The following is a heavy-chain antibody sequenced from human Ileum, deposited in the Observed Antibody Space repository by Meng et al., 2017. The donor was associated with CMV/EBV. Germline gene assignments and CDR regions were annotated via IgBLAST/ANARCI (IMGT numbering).Heavy chain of an antibody. CDR2: TYYRSNWSN. V-gene: IGHV6-1*01. D-gene: IGHD1-1*01. CDR3: VRSSTTGGFDA. J-gene: IGHJ5*01. Sequence: SQTLSLTCAISGDSVSSNRAAWNWIRQSASRGLEWLGRTYYRSNWSNDYAVSLKGRITINPDTSRNQVSLQVTSLTPEDTAVYYCVRSSTTGGFDAWGHGTRVTVSS. CDR1: GDSVSSNRAA.